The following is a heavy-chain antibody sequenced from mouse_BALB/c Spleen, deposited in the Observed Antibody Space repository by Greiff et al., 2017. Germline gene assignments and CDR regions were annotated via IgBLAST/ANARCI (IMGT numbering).Heavy chain of an antibody. D-gene: IGHD1-2*01. Sequence: EVQLQQSGAELVKPGASVKLSCTASGFNITDTYMHWVKQRPEQGLEWIGRIDPAKGNTKYDPNFQGKATITADTSSNKAYLQLSSLTSEDTAVYYCGRGYVARGLWGRGSADTVPT. CDR3: GRGYVARGL. V-gene: IGHV14-3*02. CDR1: GFNITDTY. J-gene: IGHJ1*03. CDR2: IDPAKGNT.